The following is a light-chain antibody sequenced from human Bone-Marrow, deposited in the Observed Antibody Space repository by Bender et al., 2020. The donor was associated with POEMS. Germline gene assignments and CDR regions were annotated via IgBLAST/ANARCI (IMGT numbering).Light chain of an antibody. V-gene: IGLV3-25*03. Sequence: AARITCSGDGLSKQFSFWYQQRPGRAPVLIIFKDTERPSGIPERFSGSDSGTTVTLTITGVRAEDEADYYCYSAADNNLVFGGGTKLTVL. CDR2: KDT. J-gene: IGLJ3*02. CDR1: GLSKQF. CDR3: YSAADNNLV.